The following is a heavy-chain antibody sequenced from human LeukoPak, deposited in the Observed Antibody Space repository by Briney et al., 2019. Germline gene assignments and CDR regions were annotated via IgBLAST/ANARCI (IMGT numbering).Heavy chain of an antibody. V-gene: IGHV4-59*01. CDR3: ARASSGCSGGYCYLYYMDV. CDR2: IYYSGST. Sequence: SETLSLTCTVSGGSIGSYYWSWIRQPPGKGLEWIGYIYYSGSTNYNPSLKSRVTISVDTSKNQFSLKLSSVTAADTAVYYCARASSGCSGGYCYLYYMDVWGKGTTVTVSS. J-gene: IGHJ6*03. CDR1: GGSIGSYY. D-gene: IGHD2-15*01.